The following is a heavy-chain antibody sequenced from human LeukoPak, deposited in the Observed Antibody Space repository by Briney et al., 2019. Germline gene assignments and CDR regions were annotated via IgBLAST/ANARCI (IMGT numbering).Heavy chain of an antibody. J-gene: IGHJ4*02. Sequence: PGGSLRLSCAASGFTFSSYWMHWVRQVPGKGLVWVSRINTDGSSTSYADSVKGRFTISRDNAKNTLYLQMNSLRAEDTAMYYCARDMYSRSGDYYWGQGTLVTVSS. D-gene: IGHD6-13*01. CDR3: ARDMYSRSGDYY. CDR1: GFTFSSYW. V-gene: IGHV3-74*01. CDR2: INTDGSST.